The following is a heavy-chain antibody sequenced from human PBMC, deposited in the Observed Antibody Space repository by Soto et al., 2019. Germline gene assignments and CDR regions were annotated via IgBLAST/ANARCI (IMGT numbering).Heavy chain of an antibody. Sequence: QVQLVQSGAEVKKPGASVKVSCKASGYTFTSYAINWVRQAPGQGLEWMGWMNPNRGNTGYAQKFQGRVTMTRNTPISTAYMELSSLRSEDTAVYYCAGGITIFGVVPGWGQGTLVTVSS. V-gene: IGHV1-8*01. J-gene: IGHJ4*02. CDR1: GYTFTSYA. D-gene: IGHD3-3*01. CDR2: MNPNRGNT. CDR3: AGGITIFGVVPG.